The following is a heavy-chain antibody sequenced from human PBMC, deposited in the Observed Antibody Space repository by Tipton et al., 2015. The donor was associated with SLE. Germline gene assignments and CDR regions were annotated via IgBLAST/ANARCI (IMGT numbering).Heavy chain of an antibody. CDR2: INHSGST. Sequence: TLSLTCAVYGGSFSGYYWSWIRQPPGKGLEWIGEINHSGSTTYNPSLKSRVTISVDTSKNQFSLKLNSVTAADTAVYYCARGPRASIADRKAFDIWGQGTMVTVSS. CDR3: ARGPRASIADRKAFDI. J-gene: IGHJ3*02. V-gene: IGHV4-34*01. CDR1: GGSFSGYY. D-gene: IGHD6-6*01.